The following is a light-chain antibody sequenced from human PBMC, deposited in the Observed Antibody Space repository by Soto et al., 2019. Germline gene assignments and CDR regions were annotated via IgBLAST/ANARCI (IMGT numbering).Light chain of an antibody. CDR1: QSVSSSY. CDR3: QHYNSYSEA. CDR2: GAS. J-gene: IGKJ1*01. V-gene: IGKV3-20*01. Sequence: EIVLTQSPGTLSLTPEERATLSCRASQSVSSSYLAWYQQKPGQAPRLLIYGASSRATGIPDRFSGSGSGTDFTLTISSLQPDDFATYYCQHYNSYSEAFGQGTKVDIK.